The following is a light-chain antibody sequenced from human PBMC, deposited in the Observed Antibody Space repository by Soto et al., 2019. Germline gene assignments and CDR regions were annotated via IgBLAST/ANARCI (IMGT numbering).Light chain of an antibody. CDR2: RTS. J-gene: IGKJ5*01. V-gene: IGKV3-20*01. CDR1: ESVSSSF. CDR3: QQYGSSYIT. Sequence: EVVLTQSPGTLSLSPGERATLSCRASESVSSSFLTWYQQKPGQAPRLLIYRTSNRVTGIPDRFSGSGSGTDFTLTISRLEPEDFAVYYCQQYGSSYITFGQGTRMEIK.